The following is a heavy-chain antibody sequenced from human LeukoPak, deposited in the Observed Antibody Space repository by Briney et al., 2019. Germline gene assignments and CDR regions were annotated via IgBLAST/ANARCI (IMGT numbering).Heavy chain of an antibody. J-gene: IGHJ4*02. CDR2: IYYSGGT. D-gene: IGHD3-10*01. CDR1: GGSVSSGSYY. V-gene: IGHV4-61*01. CDR3: ARNRGYYGSGSYSYPLDY. Sequence: PSETLSLTCTVSGGSVSSGSYYWSWIRQPPGKGLEWIGYIYYSGGTNYHPSLKSRVTISVDTSKNQFSLKLSSVTAADTAVYYCARNRGYYGSGSYSYPLDYWGQGTLVTVSS.